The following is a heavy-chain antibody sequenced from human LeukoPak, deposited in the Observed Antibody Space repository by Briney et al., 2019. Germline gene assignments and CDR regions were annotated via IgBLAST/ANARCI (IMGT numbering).Heavy chain of an antibody. CDR2: ISGSGGST. Sequence: PGGSLRLSCAASGFTFSSYAMSWVRQAPGKGLEWVSAISGSGGSTCYADSVKGRFTISGDNSKNTLYLQMNSLRAEDTAVYYCAKEQSSSGYFDYWGQGTLVTVSS. CDR1: GFTFSSYA. D-gene: IGHD6-6*01. J-gene: IGHJ4*02. CDR3: AKEQSSSGYFDY. V-gene: IGHV3-23*01.